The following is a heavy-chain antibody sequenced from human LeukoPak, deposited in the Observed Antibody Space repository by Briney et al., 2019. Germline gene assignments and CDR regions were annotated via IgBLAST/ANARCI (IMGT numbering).Heavy chain of an antibody. CDR3: ATMTVASAFDY. J-gene: IGHJ4*02. D-gene: IGHD6-19*01. Sequence: GGSLRLSCVVSGFTSEFTFRDFEMYWVRQAPGKGLEWVSYISSSGGTKYYADSVKGRFTISRDNAKKSLFLQMNSLSAEDTAVYYCATMTVASAFDYWGQGSLVTASS. CDR2: ISSSGGTK. CDR1: GFTSEFTFRDFE. V-gene: IGHV3-48*03.